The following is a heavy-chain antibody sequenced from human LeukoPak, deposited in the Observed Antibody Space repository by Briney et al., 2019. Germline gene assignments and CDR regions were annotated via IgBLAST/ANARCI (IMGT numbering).Heavy chain of an antibody. V-gene: IGHV1-69*01. CDR1: GGTFSSYA. J-gene: IGHJ3*02. CDR2: IIPIFGTA. CDR3: AREEQQLVQAFDI. D-gene: IGHD6-13*01. Sequence: ASVKVSCKASGGTFSSYAISWVRQAPGQGLEWMGGIIPIFGTANYAQKFQGRVTITADESTSTAYMELSSLRSEDTAVYYCAREEQQLVQAFDIWGQGTMVTVSS.